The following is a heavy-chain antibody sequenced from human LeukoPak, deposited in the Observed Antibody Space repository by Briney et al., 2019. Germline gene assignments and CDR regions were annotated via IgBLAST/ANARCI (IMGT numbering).Heavy chain of an antibody. CDR2: IRSKANSYAT. D-gene: IGHD5-12*01. Sequence: GGSLRLSCAASGVTFSGSAMHWVRQASGKGLEWVGRIRSKANSYATAYAASVKGRFTISRDDSKNTAYLQMNSLKTEDTAVYYCTRPTYDYYFDYWGQGTLVTVSS. CDR3: TRPTYDYYFDY. CDR1: GVTFSGSA. V-gene: IGHV3-73*01. J-gene: IGHJ4*02.